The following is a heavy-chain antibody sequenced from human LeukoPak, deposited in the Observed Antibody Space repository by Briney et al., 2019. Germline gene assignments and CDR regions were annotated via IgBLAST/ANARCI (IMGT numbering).Heavy chain of an antibody. D-gene: IGHD3-22*01. V-gene: IGHV4-59*12. CDR1: GGSISSYY. CDR2: IYYSGYT. J-gene: IGHJ4*02. Sequence: SETLSLTCTVSGGSISSYYWSWIRQPPGKGLEWIGYIYYSGYTNYNPSLKSRVTISVDTSKNQFSLKLSSVTAADTAVYYCARDGYYYDSSGYFTILSLDYWGQGTLVTVSS. CDR3: ARDGYYYDSSGYFTILSLDY.